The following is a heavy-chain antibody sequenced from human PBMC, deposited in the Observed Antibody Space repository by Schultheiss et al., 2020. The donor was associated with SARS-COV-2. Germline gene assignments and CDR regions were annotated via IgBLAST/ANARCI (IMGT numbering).Heavy chain of an antibody. Sequence: GGSLRLSCAASGFMFSRYWMHWVRQAPGKGLVWVSRINSDGSSTSYADSVKGRFTISRDNAKNTLYLQMNSLRAEDTAVYYCARDAYSDSGSIDYWGQGTLVTVSS. J-gene: IGHJ4*02. CDR2: INSDGSST. V-gene: IGHV3-74*01. D-gene: IGHD3-10*01. CDR3: ARDAYSDSGSIDY. CDR1: GFMFSRYW.